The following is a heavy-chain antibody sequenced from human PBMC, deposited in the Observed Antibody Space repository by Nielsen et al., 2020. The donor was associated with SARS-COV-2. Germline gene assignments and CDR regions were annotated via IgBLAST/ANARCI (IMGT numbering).Heavy chain of an antibody. CDR2: ISGSGGST. Sequence: GESLKISCAASGFTFSSYAMSWVRQAPGKGLEWVSAISGSGGSTYYADSVKGRFTISRDNSKNTLYLQMNSLRAEDTAVYYCAKAVRGYCSSTSCYASGFDPWGQGTLVTVSS. CDR1: GFTFSSYA. CDR3: AKAVRGYCSSTSCYASGFDP. D-gene: IGHD2-2*01. V-gene: IGHV3-23*01. J-gene: IGHJ5*02.